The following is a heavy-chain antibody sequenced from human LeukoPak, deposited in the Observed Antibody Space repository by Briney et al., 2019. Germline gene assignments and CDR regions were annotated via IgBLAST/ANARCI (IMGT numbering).Heavy chain of an antibody. D-gene: IGHD3-10*01. CDR1: GSTFSSYW. CDR3: ARDPAQWFGESRPFDY. V-gene: IGHV3-7*01. CDR2: IKQDGSEK. J-gene: IGHJ4*02. Sequence: GGSLRLSCAASGSTFSSYWMSWVRQAPGKGLEWVANIKQDGSEKYYVDSVKGRFTISRDNAKNSLYLQMNSLRAEDTAVYYCARDPAQWFGESRPFDYWGQGTLVTVSS.